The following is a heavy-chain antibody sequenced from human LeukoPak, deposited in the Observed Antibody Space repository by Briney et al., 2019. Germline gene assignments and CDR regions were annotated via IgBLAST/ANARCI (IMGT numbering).Heavy chain of an antibody. J-gene: IGHJ4*02. CDR2: INHSGST. CDR3: ARRGVPAAIYYFDC. D-gene: IGHD2-2*01. V-gene: IGHV4-34*01. CDR1: GGSFSGYY. Sequence: SETLSLTCAVYGGSFSGYYWSWIRQPPGKGLEWIGEINHSGSTNYNPSLKSRVTISVDTSKNQFSLKLSSVTAADTAVYYCARRGVPAAIYYFDCWGQGTLVTVSS.